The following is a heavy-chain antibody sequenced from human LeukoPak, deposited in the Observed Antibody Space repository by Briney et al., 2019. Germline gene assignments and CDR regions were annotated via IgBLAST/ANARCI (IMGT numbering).Heavy chain of an antibody. CDR3: ARGRGIVVVPAARRRYYYYMDV. V-gene: IGHV4-34*01. D-gene: IGHD2-2*01. CDR1: GGSFSGYY. Sequence: SETLSLTCAVYGGSFSGYYWSWIRQPPGKGLEWIGEINHSGSTNYIPSLKSRVTISVDTSKNQFSLKLSSVTAADTAVYYCARGRGIVVVPAARRRYYYYMDVWGKGTTVTVSS. CDR2: INHSGST. J-gene: IGHJ6*03.